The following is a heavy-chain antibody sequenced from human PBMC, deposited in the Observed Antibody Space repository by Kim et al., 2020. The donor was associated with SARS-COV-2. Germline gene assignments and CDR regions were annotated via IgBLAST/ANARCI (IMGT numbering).Heavy chain of an antibody. J-gene: IGHJ5*02. V-gene: IGHV3-23*03. Sequence: GGSLRLSCAASGFTFSSYAMSWVRQAPGKGLEWVSVIYSGGSSTYYADSVKGRFTISRDNSKNTLYLQMNSLRAEDTAVYYCGRTHWFDPWGQGTLVTVSS. CDR3: GRTHWFDP. CDR1: GFTFSSYA. CDR2: IYSGGSST.